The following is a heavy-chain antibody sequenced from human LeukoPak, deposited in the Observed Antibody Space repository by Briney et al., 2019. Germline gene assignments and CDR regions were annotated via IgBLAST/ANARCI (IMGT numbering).Heavy chain of an antibody. J-gene: IGHJ4*02. D-gene: IGHD2-2*01. V-gene: IGHV4-34*01. CDR2: INHSGST. CDR1: GGSFSGYY. CDR3: AREGLYCSSTSCYGFDY. Sequence: SETLSLTCAVYGGSFSGYYWSWIRQPPGKGLEWIGEINHSGSTNYNPSLKSRVTMSVDTSKNQFSLKLSSVTAADTAVYYCAREGLYCSSTSCYGFDYWGQGTLVTVSS.